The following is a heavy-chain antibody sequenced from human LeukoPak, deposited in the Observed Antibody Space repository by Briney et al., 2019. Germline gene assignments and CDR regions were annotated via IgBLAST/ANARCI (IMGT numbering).Heavy chain of an antibody. J-gene: IGHJ4*02. D-gene: IGHD3-3*01. V-gene: IGHV4-38-2*01. CDR3: ATFYTIFDPFDN. Sequence: SETLSLTCSVSNFSISSGYYWGWIRQPPGKGLEWIGGIYHSGSTYYNPSLKSRVTISVDTSKNQFSLKLTSVTAADTAIYYCATFYTIFDPFDNWGQGALVTVSS. CDR1: NFSISSGYY. CDR2: IYHSGST.